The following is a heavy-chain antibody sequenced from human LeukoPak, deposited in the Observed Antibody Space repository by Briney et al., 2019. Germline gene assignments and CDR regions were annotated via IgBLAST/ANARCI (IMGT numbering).Heavy chain of an antibody. J-gene: IGHJ4*02. CDR2: IYSGGST. V-gene: IGHV3-53*01. Sequence: PGGSLRHSRAVSGLTDSSNYMSWVRQAPGKGVEWVSDIYSGGSTLYADSVKCRYTISRDNSKNTLYLQMNSLRAEDTAVDYSGIDPDNSRSSYFDYWGQGALVTVSS. D-gene: IGHD3-10*01. CDR3: GIDPDNSRSSYFDY. CDR1: GLTDSSNY.